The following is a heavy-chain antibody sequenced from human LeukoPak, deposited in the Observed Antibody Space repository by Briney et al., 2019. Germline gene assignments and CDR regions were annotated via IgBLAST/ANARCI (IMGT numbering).Heavy chain of an antibody. CDR1: GGSLSRSAYN. CDR3: ARQISYYYMGV. J-gene: IGHJ6*03. D-gene: IGHD3-3*02. Sequence: SETLSLTCTVSGGSLSRSAYNWGWIRQPPGKGLEWIGSIYYNGSTYYSPSLKSRVTISVDTSKNQFSLKLSSVTAADTAIYHCARQISYYYMGVWGKVTTVTVSS. V-gene: IGHV4-39*01. CDR2: IYYNGST.